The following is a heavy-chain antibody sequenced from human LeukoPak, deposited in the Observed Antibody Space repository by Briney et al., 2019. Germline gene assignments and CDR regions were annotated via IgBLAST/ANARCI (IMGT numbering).Heavy chain of an antibody. J-gene: IGHJ4*02. CDR3: ARTYYYDSSGYYFH. D-gene: IGHD3-22*01. Sequence: GGSLRLSCAASGFTFSSYWMHWVRQAPGKGLVWVSRINSDGSSTSYADSVKGRFTISRDSAKNTLYLQMNSLRAEDTAVYYCARTYYYDSSGYYFHWGQGTLVTVSS. V-gene: IGHV3-74*01. CDR1: GFTFSSYW. CDR2: INSDGSST.